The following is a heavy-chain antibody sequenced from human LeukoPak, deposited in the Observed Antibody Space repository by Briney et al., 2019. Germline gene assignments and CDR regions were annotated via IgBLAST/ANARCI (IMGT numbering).Heavy chain of an antibody. CDR1: GGSISSYY. J-gene: IGHJ6*03. D-gene: IGHD3-22*01. V-gene: IGHV4-59*01. Sequence: SETLSLTCTVSGGSISSYYWSWIRQPSGKGLEWIGYIYYSGSTNYNPSLKSRVTISVDTSKNQFFLKLSSVTAADTAVYYCARGVSYYDSSGYYSYYYMDVWGKGTTVTISS. CDR3: ARGVSYYDSSGYYSYYYMDV. CDR2: IYYSGST.